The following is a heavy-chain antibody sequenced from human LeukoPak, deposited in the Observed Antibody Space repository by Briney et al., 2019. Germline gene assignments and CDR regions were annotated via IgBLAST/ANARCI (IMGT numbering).Heavy chain of an antibody. V-gene: IGHV1-3*01. CDR1: GYTFTSYA. CDR3: ARQEQSIGQWLVHSWFDP. Sequence: ASVKVSCKASGYTFTSYAMHWVRQAPGQRLEWMGWINAGNGNTKYSQKFQGRVTITRDTSASTAYMELSSLRSEDTAVYYCARQEQSIGQWLVHSWFDPWGQGTLVTVSS. J-gene: IGHJ5*02. CDR2: INAGNGNT. D-gene: IGHD6-19*01.